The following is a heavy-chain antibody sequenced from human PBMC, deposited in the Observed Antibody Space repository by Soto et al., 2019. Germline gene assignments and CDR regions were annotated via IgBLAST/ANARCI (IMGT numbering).Heavy chain of an antibody. CDR2: INAGNGNT. V-gene: IGHV1-3*01. CDR3: ARDFGGFDP. CDR1: GYTFTNHA. Sequence: GASVKVSCKASGYTFTNHAMHLVGQAPGQRLEWMGWINAGNGNTKYSQKFQGRVTITRDTSASTAYMELSSLRSEDTAVYYCARDFGGFDPWGQGTLVTVSS. D-gene: IGHD3-3*01. J-gene: IGHJ5*02.